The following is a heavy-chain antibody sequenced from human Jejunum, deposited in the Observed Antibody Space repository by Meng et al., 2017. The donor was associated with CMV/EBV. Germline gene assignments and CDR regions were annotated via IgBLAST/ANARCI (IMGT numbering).Heavy chain of an antibody. CDR3: VRNTAPYGGFFDY. Sequence: ASGVSFSSSGMSWVRQAPGKGLEWVSSISNGGGNTNFADPVKGRFTISRDNSKNTVYLQMSSLRAEDTAVYYCVRNTAPYGGFFDYWGQGALVTVSS. CDR2: ISNGGGNT. CDR1: GVSFSSSG. J-gene: IGHJ4*02. V-gene: IGHV3-23*01. D-gene: IGHD3-10*01.